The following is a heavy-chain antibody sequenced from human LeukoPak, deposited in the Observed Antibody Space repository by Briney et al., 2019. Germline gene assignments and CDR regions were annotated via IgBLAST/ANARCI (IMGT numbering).Heavy chain of an antibody. CDR1: GASVTDYY. CDR2: IHHSGNS. J-gene: IGHJ5*02. D-gene: IGHD7-27*01. CDR3: TRGHWGLQS. Sequence: SETLSLTCTVSGASVTDYYWSWVRQSPGKGLEWISYIHHSGNSDYNPSLRSRVTTSLDTSKNQFSLNLISVTAADTAVYYCTRGHWGLQSWSQGTLVTVSS. V-gene: IGHV4-59*02.